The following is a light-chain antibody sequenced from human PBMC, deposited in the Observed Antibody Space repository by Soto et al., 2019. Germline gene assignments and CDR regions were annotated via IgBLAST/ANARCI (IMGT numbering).Light chain of an antibody. J-gene: IGLJ1*01. CDR1: SSDVGAYNY. V-gene: IGLV2-11*01. Sequence: QSALTQPRSVSGSPGQSVTISCTGTSSDVGAYNYVSWYQQHPAKAPNLMIYDVNKRPSGVPDRFSGSKSGNTSPLTISGLQAEDEGDYYCCSYTNHACVFGVGTQLTVL. CDR3: CSYTNHACV. CDR2: DVN.